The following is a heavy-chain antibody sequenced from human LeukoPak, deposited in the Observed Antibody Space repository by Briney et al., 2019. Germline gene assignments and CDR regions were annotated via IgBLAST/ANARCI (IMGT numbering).Heavy chain of an antibody. CDR2: IKQDGSEK. V-gene: IGHV3-7*01. CDR3: AKSGLNRFDY. D-gene: IGHD2-15*01. CDR1: GFTFSGYW. J-gene: IGHJ4*02. Sequence: PGGSLRLSCAASGFTFSGYWMSWVRQAPGKGLEWVANIKQDGSEKYYVDSVKGRFTISRDNAKNSVYLQMNSLRAEDTAVYYCAKSGLNRFDYWGQGTLVTVSS.